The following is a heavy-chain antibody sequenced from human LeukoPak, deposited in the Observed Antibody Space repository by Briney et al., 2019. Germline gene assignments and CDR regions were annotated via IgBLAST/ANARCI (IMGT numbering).Heavy chain of an antibody. CDR1: EDTFTSYD. CDR2: MNPKSGNT. Sequence: ASVKVSCKASEDTFTSYDINWVRKATGQGLEWMGWMNPKSGNTGYAQKVQGRVTIARNTSIRTAYMELGSLRSEDTAVYYCARAPSIYCSSTSCYLSDYWGQGTLVTVSS. J-gene: IGHJ4*02. CDR3: ARAPSIYCSSTSCYLSDY. V-gene: IGHV1-8*01. D-gene: IGHD2-2*01.